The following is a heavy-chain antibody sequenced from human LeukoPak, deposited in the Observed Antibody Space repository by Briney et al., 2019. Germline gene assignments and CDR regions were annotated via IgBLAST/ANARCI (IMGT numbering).Heavy chain of an antibody. CDR2: IYYSGST. CDR1: GGSISSYY. V-gene: IGHV4-59*01. Sequence: SETLSLTCTVSGGSISSYYWSWIRQPPGKGLEWIGYIYYSGSTNYNPSLKSRVTISVDTSKNQFSLKLSSVTAADTAVYYCARVRGYSGYEGDYFDYWGQGTLVTVSS. J-gene: IGHJ4*02. CDR3: ARVRGYSGYEGDYFDY. D-gene: IGHD5-12*01.